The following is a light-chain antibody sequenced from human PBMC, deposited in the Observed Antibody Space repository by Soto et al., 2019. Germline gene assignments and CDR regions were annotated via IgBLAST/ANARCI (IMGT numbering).Light chain of an antibody. Sequence: DIPMTQSPSTLSASVGDRVTITCRASQSISSWLAWYQQKPGKAPKLLIYKASSLEGGVPSRFSGSASGTEFTLTISCLQPDDFATYYCQQYNSYPGTFGQGTKVEIK. J-gene: IGKJ1*01. CDR3: QQYNSYPGT. V-gene: IGKV1-5*03. CDR1: QSISSW. CDR2: KAS.